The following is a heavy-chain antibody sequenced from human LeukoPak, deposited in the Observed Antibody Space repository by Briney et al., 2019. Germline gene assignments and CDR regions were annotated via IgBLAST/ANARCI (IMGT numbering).Heavy chain of an antibody. D-gene: IGHD3-9*01. CDR2: IYYSGST. CDR1: GGSISSSSYY. V-gene: IGHV4-39*07. J-gene: IGHJ4*02. Sequence: SSETLSLTCTVSGGSISSSSYYWGWIRQPPGKGLEWIGSIYYSGSTYYNPSLKSRVTISVDTSKNQFSLKLSSVTAADTAVYYCARVRSGWLHTILTGYYGAYYFDYWGQGTLVTVSS. CDR3: ARVRSGWLHTILTGYYGAYYFDY.